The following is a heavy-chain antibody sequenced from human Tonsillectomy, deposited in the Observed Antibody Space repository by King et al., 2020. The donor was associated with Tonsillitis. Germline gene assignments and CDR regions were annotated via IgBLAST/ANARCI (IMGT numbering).Heavy chain of an antibody. J-gene: IGHJ2*01. V-gene: IGHV3-48*03. Sequence: VQLVESGGGLVQPGGSLRLSCAASVFNFNNYDMNWVRQAPGKGLEWISYIRNNSNTIYYADSVKGRFTISRDNAKNSLFLQMNSLRAEDTTIYYCARDTSFDWYFDLWGRGTLVTVSS. CDR2: IRNNSNTI. CDR1: VFNFNNYD. CDR3: ARDTSFDWYFDL.